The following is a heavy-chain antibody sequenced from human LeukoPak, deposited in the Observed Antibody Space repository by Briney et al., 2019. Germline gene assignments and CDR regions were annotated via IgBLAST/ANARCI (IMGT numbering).Heavy chain of an antibody. CDR3: ARAFYPPDFGFGRAPYYFDK. V-gene: IGHV4-59*01. Sequence: PSETLSLTCTVSDDSITIYYWSWIRQPPGKGLEWIGYIDHTGITNYNPSLNSRVTISRDTSKNHFSLELSSATAADTAVYYCARAFYPPDFGFGRAPYYFDKWGRGTLVTVSS. J-gene: IGHJ4*02. CDR2: IDHTGIT. CDR1: DDSITIYY. D-gene: IGHD3-16*01.